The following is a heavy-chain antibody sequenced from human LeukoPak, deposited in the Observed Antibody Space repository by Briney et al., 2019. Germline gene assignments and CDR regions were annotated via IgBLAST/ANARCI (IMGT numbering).Heavy chain of an antibody. CDR2: IYYSGST. CDR1: GVSISSSSYY. J-gene: IGHJ4*02. CDR3: ERDEGSSGWYKGGRDY. D-gene: IGHD6-19*01. Sequence: SETLSLTCTVSGVSISSSSYYWGWIRQPPGKGLEWIGSIYYSGSTYYNPSLKSRDTISVYSSKNQLSLKLSSVNDADTAVYYCERDEGSSGWYKGGRDYWGQGTLVTVSS. V-gene: IGHV4-39*07.